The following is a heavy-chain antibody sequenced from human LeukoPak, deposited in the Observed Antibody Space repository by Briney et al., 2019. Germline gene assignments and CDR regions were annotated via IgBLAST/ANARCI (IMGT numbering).Heavy chain of an antibody. V-gene: IGHV3-23*01. CDR1: GFTFSSYA. CDR3: AKDQKRYGGNGSPYFDY. Sequence: PGGSLRLSCAASGFTFSSYAMSRVRQAPGKGLEWVSAISGSGGSTYYADSVKGRFTISRDNSKNTLYLQMNSLRAEDTAVYYCAKDQKRYGGNGSPYFDYWGQGTLVTVSS. D-gene: IGHD4-23*01. J-gene: IGHJ4*02. CDR2: ISGSGGST.